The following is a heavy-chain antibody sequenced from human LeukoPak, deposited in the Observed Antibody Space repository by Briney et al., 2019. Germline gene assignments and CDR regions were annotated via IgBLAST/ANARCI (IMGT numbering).Heavy chain of an antibody. CDR1: GGSISRSGYH. J-gene: IGHJ4*02. Sequence: PSETLSLTCIVSGGSISRSGYHWGWIRLPPGKGLEWIGSMYYSGSTYYNPSLKSRVTISEDTSKNQFSLKLSSVTAADTAIYYCARQPYSSGWTFDYWGLGTLVTVSS. CDR2: MYYSGST. D-gene: IGHD6-19*01. V-gene: IGHV4-39*01. CDR3: ARQPYSSGWTFDY.